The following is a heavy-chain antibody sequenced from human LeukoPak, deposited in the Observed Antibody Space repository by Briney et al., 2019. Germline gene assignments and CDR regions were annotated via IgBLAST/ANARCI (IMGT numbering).Heavy chain of an antibody. CDR2: ISAYNGNT. CDR3: ARDHSIVWGSSNGMDV. CDR1: GYTFTSYG. J-gene: IGHJ6*02. V-gene: IGHV1-18*01. Sequence: ASVKVSCKASGYTFTSYGISWVRQAPGQGLEWMGWISAYNGNTNYAQKLQGRVTMTTDTSTSTAYMELRSLISDDTAVYYCARDHSIVWGSSNGMDVWGQGTTVTVSS. D-gene: IGHD3-16*01.